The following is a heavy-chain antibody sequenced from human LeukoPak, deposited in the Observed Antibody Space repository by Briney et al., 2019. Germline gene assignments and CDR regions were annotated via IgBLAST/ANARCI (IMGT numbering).Heavy chain of an antibody. Sequence: SETLSLTCTVSGGSISSSSYYWGWIRQPPGKGLEWIGSIYYSGNTYYNPSLKSRVTISVDTSKNQFSLKLTSVTAADTAVYYCARLTGYSTTLANFDLWGRGTLVTVSS. CDR1: GGSISSSSYY. CDR3: ARLTGYSTTLANFDL. CDR2: IYYSGNT. J-gene: IGHJ2*01. V-gene: IGHV4-39*01. D-gene: IGHD6-13*01.